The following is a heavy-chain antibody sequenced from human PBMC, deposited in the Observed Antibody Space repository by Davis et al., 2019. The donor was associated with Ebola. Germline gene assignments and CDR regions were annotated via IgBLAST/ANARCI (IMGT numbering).Heavy chain of an antibody. Sequence: PSETLSLTCTVSGGSISSGGYYWSWIRQHPGKGLEWIGYIYYSGSTYYNPSLKSRVTISVDTSKNQFSLKLSSVTAADTAVYYCARVRDYDASLVDPWGQGTLVTVSS. J-gene: IGHJ5*02. CDR1: GGSISSGGYY. D-gene: IGHD3-3*01. V-gene: IGHV4-31*03. CDR3: ARVRDYDASLVDP. CDR2: IYYSGST.